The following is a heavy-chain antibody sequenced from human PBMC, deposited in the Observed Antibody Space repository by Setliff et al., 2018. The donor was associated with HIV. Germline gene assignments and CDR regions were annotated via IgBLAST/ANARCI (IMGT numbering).Heavy chain of an antibody. D-gene: IGHD3-9*01. CDR2: LSGHTMTT. J-gene: IGHJ4*02. Sequence: ASGFTFSSHTMSWVRQAPGKGLEWVSSLSGHTMTTYYAGSVKGRSTISRDVSNNTLYFQMNSLRAEDTAIYFCAKNDDILTGFANWGQGTLVTVSS. CDR3: AKNDDILTGFAN. CDR1: GFTFSSHT. V-gene: IGHV3-23*01.